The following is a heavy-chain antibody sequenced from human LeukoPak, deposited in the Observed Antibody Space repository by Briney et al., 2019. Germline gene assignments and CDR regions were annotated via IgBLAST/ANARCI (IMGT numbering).Heavy chain of an antibody. J-gene: IGHJ4*02. Sequence: LGESLKISCKGSGYSFTSYWIGWVRQMPGKGLEWMGIIYPGDSDTRYSPSFQGQVTISADKSISTAYLQWSSLKASDTAMYYCARLVGYCSGGSCYFDYWGQGTLVTVSS. V-gene: IGHV5-51*01. CDR1: GYSFTSYW. CDR2: IYPGDSDT. CDR3: ARLVGYCSGGSCYFDY. D-gene: IGHD2-15*01.